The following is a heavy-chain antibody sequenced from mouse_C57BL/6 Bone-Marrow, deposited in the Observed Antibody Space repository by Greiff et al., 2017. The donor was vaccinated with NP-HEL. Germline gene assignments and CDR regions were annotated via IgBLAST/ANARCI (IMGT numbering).Heavy chain of an antibody. V-gene: IGHV1-4*01. Sequence: VQLQESGAELARPGASVKMSCKASGYTFNSYTMHWVKQRPGQGLEWIGYINPSSGYTKYNQKFKDKATLTADKSSSTAYMQLSSLTSEDSAVYYCARHYVCFAYWGQGTLVTVSA. CDR1: GYTFNSYT. CDR2: INPSSGYT. J-gene: IGHJ3*01. CDR3: ARHYVCFAY. D-gene: IGHD1-1*01.